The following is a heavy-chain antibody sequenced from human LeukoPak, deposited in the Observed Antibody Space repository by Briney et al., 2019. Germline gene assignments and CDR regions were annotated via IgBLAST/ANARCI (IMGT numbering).Heavy chain of an antibody. D-gene: IGHD1-14*01. Sequence: GGSLRLSCTASGLTFSTSGFNSVRQAPGKGLEWVASIGPTGSDRYHADSIKGRFTISRDNANNFLYLQMDSLRAEDTAVYYCATETNGRHYDYWGQGTLLTVSS. J-gene: IGHJ4*02. CDR2: IGPTGSDR. V-gene: IGHV3-21*06. CDR1: GLTFSTSG. CDR3: ATETNGRHYDY.